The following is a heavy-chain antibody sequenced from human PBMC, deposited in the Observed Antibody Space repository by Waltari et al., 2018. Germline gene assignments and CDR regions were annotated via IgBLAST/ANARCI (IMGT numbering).Heavy chain of an antibody. CDR2: ISYDGSNE. CDR3: VKGNEIDY. J-gene: IGHJ4*02. Sequence: QVHLVESGGGVVQPGGSLRLSCAAPGSNFTLFGMHWVRQAPGKGLEWVSLISYDGSNENYADSVKGRFTMSRDNSKKRLYVQMNNLRAEDSAVYYCVKGNEIDYWGQGTLVTVSS. V-gene: IGHV3-30*02. D-gene: IGHD1-1*01. CDR1: GSNFTLFG.